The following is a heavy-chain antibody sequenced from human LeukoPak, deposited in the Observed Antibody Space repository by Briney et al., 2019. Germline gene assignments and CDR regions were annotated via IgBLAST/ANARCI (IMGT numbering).Heavy chain of an antibody. Sequence: GGSLRLSCAASGFTFSGYNMNWVRQAPGKGLEWVSYISGSLSTIYHADSVKGRFTISRDNAKNSLYLQMNSLRAEDTAVYYCAREIGGTTGFDYWGQGTLVTVSS. CDR1: GFTFSGYN. D-gene: IGHD3-16*01. CDR3: AREIGGTTGFDY. CDR2: ISGSLSTI. V-gene: IGHV3-48*01. J-gene: IGHJ4*02.